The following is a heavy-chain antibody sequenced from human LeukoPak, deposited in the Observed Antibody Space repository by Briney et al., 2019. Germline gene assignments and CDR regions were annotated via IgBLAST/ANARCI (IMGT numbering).Heavy chain of an antibody. V-gene: IGHV3-48*03. J-gene: IGHJ4*02. CDR1: GFTFSSYE. CDR3: ARVLYLYGISSARFDY. Sequence: QPGGSLRLSCAASGFTFSSYEMNWVRQAPGKGLEWVSKISSSGSTINYADSVKGRFTISRDNAKNSLYLQTNSLRAEDTAVYYCARVLYLYGISSARFDYWGQGTLVTVSS. D-gene: IGHD6-6*01. CDR2: ISSSGSTI.